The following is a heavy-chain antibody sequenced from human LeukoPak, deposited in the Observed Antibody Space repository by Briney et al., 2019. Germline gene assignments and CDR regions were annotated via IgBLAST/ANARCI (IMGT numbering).Heavy chain of an antibody. CDR1: GGSISSGGYS. CDR3: ARHYGSGSYYLRGDAFDI. D-gene: IGHD3-10*01. CDR2: IYHSGST. J-gene: IGHJ3*02. V-gene: IGHV4-30-2*01. Sequence: SETLSLTCAVSGGSISSGGYSWSWIRQPPGKGLEWIGYIYHSGSTYYNPSLKNRVTISVDRSKNQFSLKLSSVTAADTAVYYCARHYGSGSYYLRGDAFDIWGQGTMVTVSS.